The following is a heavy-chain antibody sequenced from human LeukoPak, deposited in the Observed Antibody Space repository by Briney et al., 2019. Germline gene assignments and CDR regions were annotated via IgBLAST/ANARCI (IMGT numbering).Heavy chain of an antibody. D-gene: IGHD3-22*01. V-gene: IGHV3-7*01. CDR3: AEVNTD. CDR1: GGSISGTS. Sequence: PSETLSLTCTVSGGSISGTSHYWGWIRQPPGKGLEWVANINQDGSEKYYVDSVKGRFTISRDNAKNSLYLQMNSLRAEDTAVYYCAEVNTDWGQGTLVTVSS. J-gene: IGHJ4*02. CDR2: INQDGSEK.